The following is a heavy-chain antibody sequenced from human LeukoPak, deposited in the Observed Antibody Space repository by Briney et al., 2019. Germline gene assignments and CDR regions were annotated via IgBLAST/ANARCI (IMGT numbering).Heavy chain of an antibody. CDR1: GGSISSYY. J-gene: IGHJ4*02. Sequence: SETLSLTCTVSGGSISSYYWSWIRQPPGKGLEWLGYIYYSGSTNYNPSLKSRVTISVDTSKNQFSLKLSSVTAADTAVYYCARHGNYYDSSGGDYWGQGTLVTVSS. CDR2: IYYSGST. D-gene: IGHD3-22*01. CDR3: ARHGNYYDSSGGDY. V-gene: IGHV4-59*08.